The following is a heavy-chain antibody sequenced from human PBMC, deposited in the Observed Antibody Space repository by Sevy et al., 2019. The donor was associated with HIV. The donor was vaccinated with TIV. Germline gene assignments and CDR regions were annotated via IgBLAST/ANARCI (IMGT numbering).Heavy chain of an antibody. J-gene: IGHJ1*01. CDR2: ISYDGNNK. CDR1: GFTFSSYA. CDR3: AKDHNLWSEGGFLHH. V-gene: IGHV3-30*18. Sequence: GGSLRLSCAASGFTFSSYAIHWVRQTPGKGLEWVAVISYDGNNKYDADSVKGRFTVSRDNSKNTLYAQMNSLRAEDTAVYYCAKDHNLWSEGGFLHHWGQGTLVTVSS. D-gene: IGHD3-10*01.